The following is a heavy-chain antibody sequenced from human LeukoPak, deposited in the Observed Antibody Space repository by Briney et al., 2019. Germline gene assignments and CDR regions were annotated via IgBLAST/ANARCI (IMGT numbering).Heavy chain of an antibody. V-gene: IGHV1-24*01. CDR1: GYTLTELS. D-gene: IGHD4-23*01. CDR3: ATGVTTGVWPFDY. J-gene: IGHJ4*02. Sequence: ASVKVSCKVSGYTLTELSMHWVRQAPGKGLEWMGGFDPEDGETIYAQKFQGRVTMTEDTSTDTAYMELSSLRSEDAAVYYCATGVTTGVWPFDYWGQGTLVTVSS. CDR2: FDPEDGET.